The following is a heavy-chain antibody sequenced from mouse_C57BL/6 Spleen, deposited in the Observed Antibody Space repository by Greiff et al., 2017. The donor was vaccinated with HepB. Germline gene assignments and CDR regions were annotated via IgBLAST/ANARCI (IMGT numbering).Heavy chain of an antibody. J-gene: IGHJ4*01. CDR2: ISSGSSTI. V-gene: IGHV5-17*01. CDR1: GFTFSDYG. CDR3: ARYDGYLEVDY. Sequence: EVKVEESGGGLVKPGGSLKLSCAASGFTFSDYGMHWVRQAPEKGLEWVAYISSGSSTIYYADTVKGRFTISRDNAKNTLFLQMTSLRSEDTAMYYCARYDGYLEVDYWGQGTSVTVSS. D-gene: IGHD2-3*01.